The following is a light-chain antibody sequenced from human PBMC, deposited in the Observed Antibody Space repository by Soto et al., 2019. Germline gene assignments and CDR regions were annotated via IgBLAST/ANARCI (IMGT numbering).Light chain of an antibody. J-gene: IGLJ1*01. Sequence: SYELAQPPSVSVAPGQTARITCGGNNIGSKSVHWYQQKPGQAPVLVVYDDSDRPSGIPERFSGSNSGNTATLTISRVGAGDEADYYCQVWDSSSDHYVFGTGTKVTVL. CDR2: DDS. CDR3: QVWDSSSDHYV. CDR1: NIGSKS. V-gene: IGLV3-21*02.